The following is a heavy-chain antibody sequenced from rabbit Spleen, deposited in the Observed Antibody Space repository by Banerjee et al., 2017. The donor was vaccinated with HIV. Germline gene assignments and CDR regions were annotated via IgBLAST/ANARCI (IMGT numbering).Heavy chain of an antibody. D-gene: IGHD1-1*01. CDR3: TRDDGSGHYIDGYFNL. CDR1: GFSFSSGYD. J-gene: IGHJ4*01. CDR2: IYTGNGKN. Sequence: QEQLVESGGGLVQPTGSLTLTCKASGFSFSSGYDMSWVRQAPGKGLEWIGFIYTGNGKNYYASWAKGRFTISSTSSTTVTLQVTSLTAADTATYFCTRDDGSGHYIDGYFNLWGQGTLVTVS. V-gene: IGHV1S45*01.